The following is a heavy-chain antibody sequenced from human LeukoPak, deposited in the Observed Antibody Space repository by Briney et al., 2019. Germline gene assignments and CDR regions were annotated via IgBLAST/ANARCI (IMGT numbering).Heavy chain of an antibody. CDR2: INPNSGGT. CDR1: GYTFTGYY. V-gene: IGHV1-2*06. J-gene: IGHJ3*02. CDR3: AREAVAGPSGAFDI. Sequence: APVKVSCKASGYTFTGYYMHWVRQAPGQGLEWMGRINPNSGGTNYAQKFQGRVTMTRDTSISTAYMELSRLRSDDTAVYYCAREAVAGPSGAFDIWGQGTMVTVSS. D-gene: IGHD6-19*01.